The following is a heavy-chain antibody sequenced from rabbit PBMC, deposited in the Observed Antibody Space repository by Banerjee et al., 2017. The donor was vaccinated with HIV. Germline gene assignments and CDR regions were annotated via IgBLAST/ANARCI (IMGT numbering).Heavy chain of an antibody. CDR2: IGAGSSGIT. CDR3: ARDLAGVIGWNFDL. Sequence: QEQLEESGGGLVQPEGSLTLTCKASGFDFSSTYYMCWVRQAPGKGLEWIGCIGAGSSGITYYASWAKGRFTISRTSTTVDLKMTSLTAADTATYFCARDLAGVIGWNFDLWGQGTLVTVS. J-gene: IGHJ4*01. D-gene: IGHD4-1*01. V-gene: IGHV1S45*01. CDR1: GFDFSSTYY.